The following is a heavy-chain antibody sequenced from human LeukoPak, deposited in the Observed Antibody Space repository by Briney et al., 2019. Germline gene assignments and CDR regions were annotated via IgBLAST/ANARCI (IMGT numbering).Heavy chain of an antibody. Sequence: GGSLRLSCAASGFTFSTYEMNWVRQAPGKGLEWVSGLNWDGGTTGHADSVKGRFTISRDNAKNSLYLQMNSLRAEDTALYYCARAQTYGDYRLLLDYGGQGTLVTASS. J-gene: IGHJ4*02. CDR2: LNWDGGTT. CDR1: GFTFSTYE. D-gene: IGHD4-17*01. V-gene: IGHV3-20*04. CDR3: ARAQTYGDYRLLLDY.